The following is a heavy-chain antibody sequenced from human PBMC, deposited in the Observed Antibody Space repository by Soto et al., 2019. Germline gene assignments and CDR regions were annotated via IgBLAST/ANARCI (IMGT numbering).Heavy chain of an antibody. CDR1: GFTFSTYW. V-gene: IGHV3-7*01. CDR3: ATAISSTFSNFDS. D-gene: IGHD2-2*01. Sequence: EVQLVQSGGDFVQPGGSLRLSCVASGFTFSTYWITWVRQAPGMGLEWVAGIKEDASEEVYVDSVKGRFSISRDTAKNTLDLQLNSLRAEDTAVYCCATAISSTFSNFDSWGQGSLVTVSS. CDR2: IKEDASEE. J-gene: IGHJ4*02.